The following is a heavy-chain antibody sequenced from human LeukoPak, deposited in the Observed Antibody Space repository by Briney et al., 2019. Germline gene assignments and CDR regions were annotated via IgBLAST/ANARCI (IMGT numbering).Heavy chain of an antibody. CDR3: TRVYGSGSYYSHC. V-gene: IGHV3-53*01. Sequence: GGSLRLSCAASGFTVSNSFMSWVRQAPGKGLEWVSIIYSGGSAYYADSVKGRFTISRDNSKNTLCLQMNSLRAEDTAVYYCTRVYGSGSYYSHCWGQGTLVTVSS. D-gene: IGHD3-10*01. J-gene: IGHJ4*02. CDR1: GFTVSNSF. CDR2: IYSGGSA.